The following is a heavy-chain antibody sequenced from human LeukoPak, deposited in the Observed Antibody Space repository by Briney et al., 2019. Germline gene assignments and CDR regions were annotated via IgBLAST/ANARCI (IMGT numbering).Heavy chain of an antibody. CDR2: INLNSGGT. V-gene: IGHV1-2*06. CDR1: GYTFTGYY. CDR3: ARDTVIARYCSSTSCSPDY. Sequence: ASVKVSCKASGYTFTGYYMHWVRQAPGQGLEWMGRINLNSGGTNYAQKFQGRVTMTRDTSISTAYMELSRLRSDDTAVYYCARDTVIARYCSSTSCSPDYWGQGTLVTVSS. D-gene: IGHD2-2*01. J-gene: IGHJ4*02.